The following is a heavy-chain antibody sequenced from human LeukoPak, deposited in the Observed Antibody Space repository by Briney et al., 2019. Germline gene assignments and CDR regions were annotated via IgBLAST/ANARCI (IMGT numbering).Heavy chain of an antibody. D-gene: IGHD3-10*01. CDR2: IYYSGST. J-gene: IGHJ4*02. CDR1: GGSISSYY. Sequence: PSETLSLTCTVSGGSISSYYWSWIRQPPGKGLEWIGYIYYSGSTNYNPSLKSRVTISVDTSKNQFSLKLSSVTAADTAVYYCAREYYGSGQLDYWGQGTLVTVSS. V-gene: IGHV4-59*01. CDR3: AREYYGSGQLDY.